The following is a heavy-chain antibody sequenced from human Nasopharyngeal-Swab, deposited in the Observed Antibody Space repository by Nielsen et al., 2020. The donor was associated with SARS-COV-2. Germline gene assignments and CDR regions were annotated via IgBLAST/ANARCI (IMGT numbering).Heavy chain of an antibody. Sequence: GGSLRLSCTASGFTFSSYAMHWVRQAPGKGLEWVAVISYDGSNKYYADSVKGRFTISRDNSKNTLYLQMNSLRAEDTAVYYCAKPDSGSYTGAFDIWGQGTMVTVSS. CDR2: ISYDGSNK. D-gene: IGHD1-26*01. CDR3: AKPDSGSYTGAFDI. V-gene: IGHV3-30-3*02. J-gene: IGHJ3*02. CDR1: GFTFSSYA.